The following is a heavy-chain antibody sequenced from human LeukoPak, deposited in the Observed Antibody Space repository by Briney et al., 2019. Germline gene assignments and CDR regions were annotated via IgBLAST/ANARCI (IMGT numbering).Heavy chain of an antibody. D-gene: IGHD6-6*01. CDR2: FDPEDGET. J-gene: IGHJ6*02. CDR1: GYTLTELS. V-gene: IGHV1-24*01. CDR3: ATRMGQLVQYNYYGMDV. Sequence: GASVKASCKVSGYTLTELSVHWVRQAPGKGLEWMGGFDPEDGETIHAQKFQGRVTMTEDTSTDTVYMELSSLRSEDTAVYYCATRMGQLVQYNYYGMDVWGQGTTVTVSS.